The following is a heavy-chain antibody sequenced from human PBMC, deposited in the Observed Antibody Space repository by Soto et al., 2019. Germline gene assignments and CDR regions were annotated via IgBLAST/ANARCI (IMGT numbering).Heavy chain of an antibody. CDR3: AGRGGATTFGGKAFDY. Sequence: QVQLVQSGAEVKKPGASVKVSCKASGYTFTSYGISWVRQAPGQGLEWMGWISAYNGNTNYAQKLQGRVTMTTDTSTSTAYMEVRRLGSDGTAVYYCAGRGGATTFGGKAFDYWGQGTLVTVSS. J-gene: IGHJ4*02. D-gene: IGHD1-26*01. CDR1: GYTFTSYG. V-gene: IGHV1-18*01. CDR2: ISAYNGNT.